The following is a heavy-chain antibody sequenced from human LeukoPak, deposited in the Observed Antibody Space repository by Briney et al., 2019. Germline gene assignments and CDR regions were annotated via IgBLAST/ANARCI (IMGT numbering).Heavy chain of an antibody. D-gene: IGHD1-1*01. CDR1: GFTFSSYA. Sequence: PGGSLRLSCAASGFTFSSYAMSWVRQAPGKGLEWVSAISGSGGSTYYADSVKGRFTISRDNSKDTLYLQMNSLRAEDTAVYYCAKLLEPITFYYYYYGMDVWGQGTTVTVSS. V-gene: IGHV3-23*01. CDR3: AKLLEPITFYYYYYGMDV. J-gene: IGHJ6*02. CDR2: ISGSGGST.